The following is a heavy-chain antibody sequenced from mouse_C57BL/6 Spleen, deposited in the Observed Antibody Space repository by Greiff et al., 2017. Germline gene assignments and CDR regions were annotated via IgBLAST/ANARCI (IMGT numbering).Heavy chain of an antibody. D-gene: IGHD3-1*01. CDR1: GYSFTGYC. J-gene: IGHJ1*03. CDR2: INPSTGGT. CDR3: TRSGLWYFDG. V-gene: IGHV1-42*01. Sequence: EVQLQQSGPELVKPGASVKISCKASGYSFTGYCMNWVKQSPEKSLEWIGEINPSTGGTTYNQKFKAKATLTVDKSSSTAYMQRKSLTSEDSAVYCCTRSGLWYFDGWGTGTTVTVAS.